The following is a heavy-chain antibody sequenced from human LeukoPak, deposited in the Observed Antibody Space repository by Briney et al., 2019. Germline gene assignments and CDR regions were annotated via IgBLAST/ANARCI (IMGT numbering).Heavy chain of an antibody. V-gene: IGHV4-30-4*01. CDR3: ARPYYYDSRIDP. D-gene: IGHD3-22*01. J-gene: IGHJ5*02. CDR1: GGSISSGDYY. Sequence: SETLSLTCTVSGGSISSGDYYWSWIRQPPGKGLEWIAYMYYSGSTYYNPSLKSRVTMSADTSKNQLSLKLSSVTTADTAVYHCARPYYYDSRIDPWGQGILVTVSS. CDR2: MYYSGST.